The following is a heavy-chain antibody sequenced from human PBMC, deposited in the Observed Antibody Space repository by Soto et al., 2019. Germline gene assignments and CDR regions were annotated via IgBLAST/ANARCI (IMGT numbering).Heavy chain of an antibody. CDR1: GFTFSSYA. D-gene: IGHD1-20*01. CDR3: VKAVYLLDFDY. Sequence: GGSLRLSCAASGFTFSSYAMTWVRQAPGKGLEWVSTISGTGGNTYYADSVKGRFTISRDNSKNTVYLQMNSMRAEDTAVYYCVKAVYLLDFDYWGEGTMVTVST. CDR2: ISGTGGNT. J-gene: IGHJ4*02. V-gene: IGHV3-23*01.